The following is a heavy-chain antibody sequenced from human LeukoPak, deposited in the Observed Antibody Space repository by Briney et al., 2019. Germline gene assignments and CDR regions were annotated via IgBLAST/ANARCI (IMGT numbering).Heavy chain of an antibody. V-gene: IGHV3-7*04. CDR3: ARVRTTADFDY. CDR2: IKQDGSEK. Sequence: PGGSLRLSCAASGFTFSTYWMSRVRQAPGKGLEWVANIKQDGSEKYYVDSVKGRLSISRDNAKNSLYLQMNSLRAEDTSIYYCARVRTTADFDYWGQGTLVTVSS. J-gene: IGHJ4*02. CDR1: GFTFSTYW. D-gene: IGHD4-17*01.